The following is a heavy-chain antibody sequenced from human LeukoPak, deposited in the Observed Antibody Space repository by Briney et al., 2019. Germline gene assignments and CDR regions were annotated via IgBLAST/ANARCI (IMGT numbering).Heavy chain of an antibody. CDR1: GGSISSYY. D-gene: IGHD3-22*01. CDR3: ASYDSRGNFDY. Sequence: PSETLSLTCTVSGGSISSYYWSWIRQPPGKGLEWIGYIYYSGGTNYNLSLKSRVTISVDTSKNQFSLKLSSVTAADTAVYYCASYDSRGNFDYWGQGTLVTVSS. CDR2: IYYSGGT. J-gene: IGHJ4*02. V-gene: IGHV4-59*01.